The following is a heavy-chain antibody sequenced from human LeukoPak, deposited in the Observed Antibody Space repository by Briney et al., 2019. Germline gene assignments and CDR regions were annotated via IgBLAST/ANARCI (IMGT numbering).Heavy chain of an antibody. CDR1: GYTFTSYY. J-gene: IGHJ3*02. D-gene: IGHD2-15*01. CDR3: ARVDIVVVVAATYAFDI. CDR2: IIPIFGTA. Sequence: ASVKVSCKASGYTFTSYYMHWVRQAPGQGLEWMGGIIPIFGTANYAQKFQGRVTITADESTSTAYMELSSLRSEDTAVYYCARVDIVVVVAATYAFDIWGQGTMVTVSS. V-gene: IGHV1-69*13.